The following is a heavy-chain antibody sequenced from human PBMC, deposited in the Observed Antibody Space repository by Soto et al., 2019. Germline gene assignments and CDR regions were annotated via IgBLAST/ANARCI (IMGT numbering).Heavy chain of an antibody. D-gene: IGHD3-3*01. CDR2: IKQDGSEK. CDR3: ARWGITIFGVVTNYYYYGMDV. J-gene: IGHJ6*02. Sequence: GGSLRLSCAASGFTFSSYWMSWVRQAPGKGLEWVASIKQDGSEKYYVDSVKGRFTISRDNAKNSLYLPMNSLRAEDTAVYYCARWGITIFGVVTNYYYYGMDVWGQGTTVTVSS. CDR1: GFTFSSYW. V-gene: IGHV3-7*03.